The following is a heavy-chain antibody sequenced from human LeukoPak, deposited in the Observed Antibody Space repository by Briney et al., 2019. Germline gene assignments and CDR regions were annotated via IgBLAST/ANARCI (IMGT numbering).Heavy chain of an antibody. Sequence: ASVKVSCKASGYIFTGYYMHWVRQAPGQGLEWMGWINPNSGGTNYAQKFQGRVTMTRDTSISTAYMELSSLRSEDTAVYYCARPYGDYDSSGYYSSWGYWGQGTLVTVSS. D-gene: IGHD3-22*01. J-gene: IGHJ4*02. CDR3: ARPYGDYDSSGYYSSWGY. V-gene: IGHV1-2*02. CDR1: GYIFTGYY. CDR2: INPNSGGT.